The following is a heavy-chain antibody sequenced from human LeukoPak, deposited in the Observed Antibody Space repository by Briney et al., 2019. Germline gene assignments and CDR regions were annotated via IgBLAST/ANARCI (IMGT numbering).Heavy chain of an antibody. J-gene: IGHJ4*02. CDR2: IWYDGSNK. D-gene: IGHD2-8*01. CDR3: AKAGRQDIVLMVYAPPDY. CDR1: GFTFSSYG. Sequence: PTGGSLRLSCAASGFTFSSYGMHWVRQAPGKGLEWVAVIWYDGSNKYYADSVKGRFTISRDNSKNTLYLQMNSLRAEDTAVYYCAKAGRQDIVLMVYAPPDYWGQGTLVTVSS. V-gene: IGHV3-30*02.